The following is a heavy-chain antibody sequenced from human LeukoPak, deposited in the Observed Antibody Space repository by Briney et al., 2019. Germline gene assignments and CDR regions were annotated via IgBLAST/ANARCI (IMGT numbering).Heavy chain of an antibody. J-gene: IGHJ3*02. Sequence: ASVKVSCKASGYAFTSYYMHWVRQAPGQGLEWMGISHPGGGRTSYAQKFQGRVTMTRDMSTSTVYMELSSLRSEDTAVYYCARRRYGGDPAYDAFDIWGQGTMVTVSS. V-gene: IGHV1-46*01. CDR1: GYAFTSYY. D-gene: IGHD2-21*02. CDR3: ARRRYGGDPAYDAFDI. CDR2: SHPGGGRT.